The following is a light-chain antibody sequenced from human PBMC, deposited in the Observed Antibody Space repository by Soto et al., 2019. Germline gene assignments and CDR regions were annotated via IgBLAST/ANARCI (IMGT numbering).Light chain of an antibody. CDR3: QQFCTSIS. CDR2: DVS. Sequence: IVLTQSPATLSLSPGERATLSCGASQSFSSTYLAWYQQRPGLAPRLLIYDVSNRFTGVPDRFIGSGSGTDFTNAVSRLEPKDFAVYCCQQFCTSISFGGGTKVDIK. J-gene: IGKJ4*01. V-gene: IGKV3D-20*01. CDR1: QSFSSTY.